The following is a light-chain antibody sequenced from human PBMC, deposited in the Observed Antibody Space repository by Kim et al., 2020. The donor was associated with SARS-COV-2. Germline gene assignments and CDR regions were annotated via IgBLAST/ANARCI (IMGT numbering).Light chain of an antibody. J-gene: IGLJ3*02. CDR1: SLRSYY. Sequence: SYELTQDPAVSVALGQTVRITCQGDSLRSYYASWYQQKPGQAPVILIYGKDNRPSGLPDRFSGSSSGNTASLTITGAQAEDEADYYCNSRDRSGNHMVFGGGTQLTVL. V-gene: IGLV3-19*01. CDR2: GKD. CDR3: NSRDRSGNHMV.